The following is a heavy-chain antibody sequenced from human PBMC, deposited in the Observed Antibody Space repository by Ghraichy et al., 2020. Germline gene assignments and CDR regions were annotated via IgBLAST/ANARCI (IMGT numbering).Heavy chain of an antibody. CDR3: ARDQRGGYYYYYYMDV. J-gene: IGHJ6*03. D-gene: IGHD3-10*01. CDR2: ISSSSSYI. CDR1: GFTFSSYS. Sequence: GGSLRLSCAASGFTFSSYSMNWVRQAPGKGLEWVSSISSSSSYIYYADSVKGRFTISRDNAKNSLYLQMNSLRAEDTAVYYCARDQRGGYYYYYYMDVWGKGTTVTVSS. V-gene: IGHV3-21*01.